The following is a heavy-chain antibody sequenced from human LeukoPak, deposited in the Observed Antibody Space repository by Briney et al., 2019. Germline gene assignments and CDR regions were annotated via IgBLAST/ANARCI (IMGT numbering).Heavy chain of an antibody. CDR1: GFTFSYYA. V-gene: IGHV3-23*01. J-gene: IGHJ4*02. D-gene: IGHD3-10*01. CDR3: ARHSGSYYIPDLDY. CDR2: ISGSGGDT. Sequence: GGSLRLSCAASGFTFSYYAMSWVRQAPGKGLEWVSVISGSGGDTYYADSVKGRVTISRDNSKNTLYLQMNSLRAEDTAVYYCARHSGSYYIPDLDYWGQGTLVTVSS.